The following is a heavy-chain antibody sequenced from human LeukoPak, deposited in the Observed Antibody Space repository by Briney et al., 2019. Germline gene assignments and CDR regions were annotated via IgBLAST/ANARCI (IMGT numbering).Heavy chain of an antibody. V-gene: IGHV4-59*01. J-gene: IGHJ4*02. D-gene: IGHD1-26*01. Sequence: SETLSLTCTVSGGSISTYYWSWIRQPPGKGLEWIAYIYYSGSTNYNPSLKSRVTISVDTSKNQFSLKLSSVIAADTAVYYCARSPGGSYFGYWGQGTLVTVSS. CDR2: IYYSGST. CDR1: GGSISTYY. CDR3: ARSPGGSYFGY.